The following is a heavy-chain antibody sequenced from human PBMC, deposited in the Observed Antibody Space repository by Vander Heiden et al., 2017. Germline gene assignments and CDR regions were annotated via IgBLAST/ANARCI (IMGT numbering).Heavy chain of an antibody. Sequence: QLQLVQSGAAVKKTGASVKVSCEASGFTLTGYYISGVSQAPGQGLEWMGWINPRSGGTKYAQRFQGRVSMTSDTSIGTAYMELSSLRFDDTAVYYCARSIAARLHWFDPWGQGTLVTVSS. CDR2: INPRSGGT. CDR3: ARSIAARLHWFDP. J-gene: IGHJ5*02. CDR1: GFTLTGYY. V-gene: IGHV1-2*02. D-gene: IGHD6-6*01.